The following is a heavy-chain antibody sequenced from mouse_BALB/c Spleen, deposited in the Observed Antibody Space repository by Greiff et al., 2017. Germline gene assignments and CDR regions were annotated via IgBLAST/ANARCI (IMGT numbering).Heavy chain of an antibody. CDR1: GFTFSSYT. D-gene: IGHD1-1*01. J-gene: IGHJ4*01. CDR3: TREGTTVGDYYAMDY. CDR2: ISSGGSYT. Sequence: EVKLMESGGGLVKPGGSLKLSCAASGFTFSSYTMSWVRQTPEKRLEWVATISSGGSYTYYPDSVKGRFTISRDNTKNTLYLQMSSLKSEDTAMYYSTREGTTVGDYYAMDYWGQGTSVTVSS. V-gene: IGHV5-6-4*01.